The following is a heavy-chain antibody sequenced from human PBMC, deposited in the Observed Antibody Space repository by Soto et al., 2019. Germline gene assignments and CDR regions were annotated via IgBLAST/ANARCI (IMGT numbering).Heavy chain of an antibody. V-gene: IGHV1-18*04. Sequence: GASVKVSCKASGYTFTSYGICWVRQAPGQGLEWMGWISAYNGNTNYAQKLQGRVTMTTDTSTSTAYMELRSLRSDDTAVYYCARLPYYYDSSGYLIHWGQGTLVTVSS. D-gene: IGHD3-22*01. CDR1: GYTFTSYG. CDR3: ARLPYYYDSSGYLIH. J-gene: IGHJ4*02. CDR2: ISAYNGNT.